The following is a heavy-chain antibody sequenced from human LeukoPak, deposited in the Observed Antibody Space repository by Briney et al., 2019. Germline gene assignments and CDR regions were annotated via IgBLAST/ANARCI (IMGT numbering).Heavy chain of an antibody. Sequence: PSETLSLTCSVSGGSISSGYYYWSWIRQHPGRGLEWIGYIFYSGSTYYNPSLKSRLIISADTSQNQFSLRLTSVTAADTAVYYCARGKMTGAGTFSDFDPWGQGTLVTVSS. CDR1: GGSISSGYYY. V-gene: IGHV4-31*03. CDR3: ARGKMTGAGTFSDFDP. J-gene: IGHJ5*02. CDR2: IFYSGST. D-gene: IGHD6-13*01.